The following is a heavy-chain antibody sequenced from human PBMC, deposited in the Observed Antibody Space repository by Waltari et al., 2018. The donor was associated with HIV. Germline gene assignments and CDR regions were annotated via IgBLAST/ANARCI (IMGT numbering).Heavy chain of an antibody. J-gene: IGHJ4*02. CDR1: GFPFGDYS. D-gene: IGHD3-22*01. CDR3: TKFSSGYYLADY. CDR2: IRSKVYGGTT. Sequence: EVQLVESGGGLVQPGRSLRLSCKTSGFPFGDYSMNWVHQAPGKGLQWVGFIRSKVYGGTTEYAASVKGRFTISRDDFKSIAYLQMNSLKPEDTAVYYCTKFSSGYYLADYWGQGTLVTVSS. V-gene: IGHV3-49*04.